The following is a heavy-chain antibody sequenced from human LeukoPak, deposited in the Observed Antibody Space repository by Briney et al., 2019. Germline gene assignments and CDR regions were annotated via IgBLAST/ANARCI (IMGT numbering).Heavy chain of an antibody. CDR3: ARDRYDILTGRSWGY. CDR2: ISYDGSNK. Sequence: GGSLRLSCAASGFTFSSYGMHWVRQAPGKGLEWVAVISYDGSNKYYADSVKGRFTISRDNSKNTLYLQMNSLRAEDTAVYYCARDRYDILTGRSWGYWGQGTLVTVSS. V-gene: IGHV3-30*03. CDR1: GFTFSSYG. J-gene: IGHJ4*02. D-gene: IGHD3-9*01.